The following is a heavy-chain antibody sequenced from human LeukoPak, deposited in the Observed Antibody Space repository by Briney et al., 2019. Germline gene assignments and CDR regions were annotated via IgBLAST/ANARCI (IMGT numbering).Heavy chain of an antibody. CDR3: ARRGLVAGIYDLVYGFDL. V-gene: IGHV1-8*03. CDR1: GYSFTTFH. J-gene: IGHJ3*01. Sequence: GASVKVSCKAAGYSFTTFHINWVRQAPGQGPEWMGWMNPYTGNTGFAHKFQGRVTITQNRSVTTVYMELSSLKSEDTAVYYCARRGLVAGIYDLVYGFDLWGQGTMVTDSS. D-gene: IGHD3/OR15-3a*01. CDR2: MNPYTGNT.